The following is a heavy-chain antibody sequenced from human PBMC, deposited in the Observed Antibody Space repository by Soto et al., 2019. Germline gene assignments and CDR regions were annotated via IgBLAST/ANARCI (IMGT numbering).Heavy chain of an antibody. CDR3: ARDLGGWPDY. CDR2: INAGNGNT. Sequence: ASVKVCCKASGYTFNSYAIHWVRQAPGQRLEWMGWINAGNGNTKYSQKFQDRVTITRDTSASTAYMELSSLRSEDTAVYYCARDLGGWPDYWGQGTLVTVSS. CDR1: GYTFNSYA. J-gene: IGHJ4*02. D-gene: IGHD6-19*01. V-gene: IGHV1-3*01.